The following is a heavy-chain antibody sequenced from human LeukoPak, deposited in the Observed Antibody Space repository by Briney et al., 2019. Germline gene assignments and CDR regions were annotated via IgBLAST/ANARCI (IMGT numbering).Heavy chain of an antibody. CDR2: IYHSGST. Sequence: SETLSLTCTVSGGSISSGGYYWSWIRQPPGKGLEWIGYIYHSGSTYYNPSLKSRVTISVDRSKNQFSLKLSSVTAADTAVYYCARDRGGSYDGWFDPWGQGTLVTVSS. D-gene: IGHD1-26*01. CDR3: ARDRGGSYDGWFDP. CDR1: GGSISSGGYY. V-gene: IGHV4-30-2*01. J-gene: IGHJ5*02.